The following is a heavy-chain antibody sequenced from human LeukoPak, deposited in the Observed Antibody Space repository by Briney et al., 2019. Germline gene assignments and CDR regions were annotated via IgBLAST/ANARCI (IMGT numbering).Heavy chain of an antibody. Sequence: PSETLSFTCTVSGYSISSGYYWGWIRQPPGKGLEGIGSIYHSGSTYYNPPLKSRVTISVDTSKNQFSLKLSSVTAADTDVYYCARVGRYYDSSGYYKLTYYFDYWGQGTLVTVSS. V-gene: IGHV4-38-2*02. CDR2: IYHSGST. J-gene: IGHJ4*02. CDR1: GYSISSGYY. CDR3: ARVGRYYDSSGYYKLTYYFDY. D-gene: IGHD3-22*01.